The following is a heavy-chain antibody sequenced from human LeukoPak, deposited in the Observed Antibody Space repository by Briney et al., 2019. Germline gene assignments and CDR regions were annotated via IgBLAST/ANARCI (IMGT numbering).Heavy chain of an antibody. V-gene: IGHV3-30*18. CDR2: ISYDGSNK. J-gene: IGHJ4*02. Sequence: GGSLRLSCAASGFTFSSYGMHWVRQAPGKGLEWVAVISYDGSNKYYADSVKGRFTISRDNSKNTLYLQMNSLRAEDTAVYYCAKNSGWCDYWGQGTLVTVSS. D-gene: IGHD6-19*01. CDR3: AKNSGWCDY. CDR1: GFTFSSYG.